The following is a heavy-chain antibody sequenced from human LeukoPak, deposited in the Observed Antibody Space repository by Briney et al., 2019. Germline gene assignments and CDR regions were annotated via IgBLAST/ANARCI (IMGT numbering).Heavy chain of an antibody. CDR2: IYSGGDT. D-gene: IGHD4-17*01. Sequence: GGSLRLSCAASGFTVSSNYMSWVRQAPGKGLEWVSIIYSGGDTYYADSVKGRFTISRDNSKNTLYLQMNSLRAEDTAVYYCAKTVTTASVDAFDIWGQGTMVTVSS. CDR1: GFTVSSNY. V-gene: IGHV3-53*01. J-gene: IGHJ3*02. CDR3: AKTVTTASVDAFDI.